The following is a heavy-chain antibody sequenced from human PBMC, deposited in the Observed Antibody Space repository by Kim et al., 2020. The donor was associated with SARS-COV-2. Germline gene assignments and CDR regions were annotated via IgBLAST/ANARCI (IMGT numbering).Heavy chain of an antibody. CDR3: ARGRRYCSSTSCYAPRLWFDD. Sequence: SETLSLTCAVYGGSFSGYYWSWIRQPPGKGLEWIGEINHSGSTNYNPSLKSRVTISVDTSKNQFSLKLSSVTAANTAVYYCARGRRYCSSTSCYAPRLWFDDWGQGTLVTVSS. V-gene: IGHV4-34*01. J-gene: IGHJ4*02. D-gene: IGHD2-2*01. CDR1: GGSFSGYY. CDR2: INHSGST.